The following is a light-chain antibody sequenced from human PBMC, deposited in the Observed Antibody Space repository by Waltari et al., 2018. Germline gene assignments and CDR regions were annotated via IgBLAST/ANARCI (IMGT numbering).Light chain of an antibody. Sequence: QSALTQPASVSGSPGQSITISCTGTSSDVGSYNLGSWYEQHPGKAPKFMIYEVSKRPSGVSNRFSGSKSGNTASLTISGLQAEDEADYYCCSYAGSSTFVVFGGGTKLTVL. V-gene: IGLV2-23*02. CDR3: CSYAGSSTFVV. J-gene: IGLJ2*01. CDR1: SSDVGSYNL. CDR2: EVS.